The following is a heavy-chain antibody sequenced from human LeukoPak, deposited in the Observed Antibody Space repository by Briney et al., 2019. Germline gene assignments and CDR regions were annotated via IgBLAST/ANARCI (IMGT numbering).Heavy chain of an antibody. Sequence: GGSLRLSCAPSRFTLSSYAMSWVRQAPPRGLEWVSAISGSGGRTYYADSVKGRFPISRDNSKTPLYLQMNSLRAEDTAVYYCAKSSSSWYSGGMDVWGQGTTVTVSS. D-gene: IGHD6-13*01. V-gene: IGHV3-23*01. CDR3: AKSSSSWYSGGMDV. J-gene: IGHJ6*02. CDR2: ISGSGGRT. CDR1: RFTLSSYA.